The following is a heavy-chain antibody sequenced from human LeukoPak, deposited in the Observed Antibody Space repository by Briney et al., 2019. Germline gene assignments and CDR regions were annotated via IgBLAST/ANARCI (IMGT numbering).Heavy chain of an antibody. J-gene: IGHJ4*02. Sequence: SETLSLTCTVSGGSIRSGSYYWTWIRQPAGKGLEWIGRTFIGESPKYNASLESRVTISLDTSKNQFSLIVKSVTAADTAVYYCARSRDRSCGRDGCYVDLQATWGQGTLVTVSS. V-gene: IGHV4-61*02. CDR1: GGSIRSGSYY. CDR2: TFIGESP. CDR3: ARSRDRSCGRDGCYVDLQAT. D-gene: IGHD5-24*01.